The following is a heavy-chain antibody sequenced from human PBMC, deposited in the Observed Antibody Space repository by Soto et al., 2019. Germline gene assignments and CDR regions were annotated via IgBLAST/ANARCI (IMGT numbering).Heavy chain of an antibody. CDR1: GGTFSSYA. J-gene: IGHJ3*02. CDR3: ARDRPHDFWSGYYSNDAFDI. V-gene: IGHV1-69*06. CDR2: IIPIFGTA. D-gene: IGHD3-3*01. Sequence: SVKVSCKASGGTFSSYAISWVRQAPGQGLEWMGGIIPIFGTANYAQKFQGRVTITADKSTSTAYMELSSLRSEDTAVYYCARDRPHDFWSGYYSNDAFDIWGQGTMVT.